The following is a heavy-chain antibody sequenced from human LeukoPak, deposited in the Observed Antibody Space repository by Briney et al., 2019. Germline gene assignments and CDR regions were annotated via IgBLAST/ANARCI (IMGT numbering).Heavy chain of an antibody. CDR1: GATFSSYA. V-gene: IGHV1-69*13. J-gene: IGHJ5*02. CDR3: ASRGTVEMATIYSYVWFDP. Sequence: SVKVSCKASGATFSSYAISWVRQAPGQGLEWMGGIIPIFGRANYAQKYQGRGTITSGESTNTAYMELSSLRSEDAAVYYCASRGTVEMATIYSYVWFDPWGQGTLVTVSS. CDR2: IIPIFGRA. D-gene: IGHD5-24*01.